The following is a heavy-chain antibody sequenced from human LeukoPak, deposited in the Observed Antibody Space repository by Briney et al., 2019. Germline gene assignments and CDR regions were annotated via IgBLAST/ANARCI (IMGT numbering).Heavy chain of an antibody. CDR3: ARAKVTYYDFWSGYTYYYYVDV. D-gene: IGHD3-3*01. CDR2: IKQDGSEK. Sequence: GGSLRLSCAASGFTFSSYWMSWVRQAPGKGLEWVANIKQDGSEKYYVDSVKGRFTISRDNAKNSLYLQMNSLRAEDTAVYYCARAKVTYYDFWSGYTYYYYVDVWGKGTTVTVSS. J-gene: IGHJ6*03. CDR1: GFTFSSYW. V-gene: IGHV3-7*01.